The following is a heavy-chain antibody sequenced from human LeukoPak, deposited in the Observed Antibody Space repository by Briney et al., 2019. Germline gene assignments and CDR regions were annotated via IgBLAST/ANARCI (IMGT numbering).Heavy chain of an antibody. CDR2: INHSGST. D-gene: IGHD3-22*01. CDR1: GGSFSGYY. Sequence: SETLSLNCAVYGGSFSGYYWSWIRQPPGKGLEWIGEINHSGSTNYNPSLKSRVTISVDTSKNQFSLKLSSVTAADTAVYYCARVIGVVVITGYFDYWGQGTLVTVSS. J-gene: IGHJ4*02. CDR3: ARVIGVVVITGYFDY. V-gene: IGHV4-34*01.